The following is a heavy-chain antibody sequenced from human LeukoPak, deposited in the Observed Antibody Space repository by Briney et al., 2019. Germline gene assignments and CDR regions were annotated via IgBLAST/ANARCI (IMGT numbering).Heavy chain of an antibody. D-gene: IGHD3-3*01. J-gene: IGHJ4*02. CDR1: GGSTSSYY. Sequence: PSETLSLTCTVSGGSTSSYYWSWIRQPPGKGLEWIGYIYYSGSTNYNPSLKSRVTISVDTSKNQFSLKLSSVTAADAAVYYCARTYDFWSGSYFDYWGQGTLVTVSS. CDR2: IYYSGST. V-gene: IGHV4-59*01. CDR3: ARTYDFWSGSYFDY.